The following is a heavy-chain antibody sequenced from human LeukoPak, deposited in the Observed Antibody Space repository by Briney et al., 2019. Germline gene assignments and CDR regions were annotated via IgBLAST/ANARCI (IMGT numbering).Heavy chain of an antibody. CDR1: GFTFSSYG. CDR3: AKDLSVLLWFGELSPFDY. Sequence: GGSLRLSCAASGFTFSSYGMHWVRQAPGKGLEWVAFIRYEGSNKYYADSVKGRFTISRDNSKNTLYLQMNSLRAEDTAVYYCAKDLSVLLWFGELSPFDYWGQGTLVTVSS. D-gene: IGHD3-10*01. V-gene: IGHV3-30*02. J-gene: IGHJ4*02. CDR2: IRYEGSNK.